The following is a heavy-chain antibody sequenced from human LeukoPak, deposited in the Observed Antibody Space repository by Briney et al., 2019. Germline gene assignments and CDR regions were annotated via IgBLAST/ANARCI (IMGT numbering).Heavy chain of an antibody. Sequence: GRSLRLSCAASGFTFSSYGMHWVRQAPGKGLEWVAVIWYDGTNKYYADSVRGRFTISRDNSKNTVDLQMNSLRPEDTAVYYCARVGVSGWSYYFDHWGQGTLVTVSS. CDR3: ARVGVSGWSYYFDH. CDR2: IWYDGTNK. J-gene: IGHJ4*02. D-gene: IGHD6-19*01. CDR1: GFTFSSYG. V-gene: IGHV3-30*19.